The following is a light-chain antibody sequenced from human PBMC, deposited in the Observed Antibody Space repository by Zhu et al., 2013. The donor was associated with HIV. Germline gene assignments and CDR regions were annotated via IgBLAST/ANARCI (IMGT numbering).Light chain of an antibody. CDR3: QQYNKWPFGS. J-gene: IGKJ2*04. V-gene: IGKV3-20*01. CDR1: QSVSSGN. Sequence: EIVLTQSPGTLSLSPGERATLSCRASQSVSSGNLAWYQQKPGQAPRLLIYDASSRATGIPDRFSGSGSGTDFTLTISRLEPEDFAVYYCQQYNKWPFGSFGQGTKLEIK. CDR2: DAS.